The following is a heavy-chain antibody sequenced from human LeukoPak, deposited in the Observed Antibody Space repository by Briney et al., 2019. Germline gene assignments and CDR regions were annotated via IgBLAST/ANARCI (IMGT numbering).Heavy chain of an antibody. CDR3: AKFGLDGSGRYHDAFDI. Sequence: GASLRLSCAAPRFTYSSHGMTGVRQAPGKGVEWVSAISGSGGSTYYAVSGKGRSTIARDNSKNTLYLQMNSLRAEDTAVYYCAKFGLDGSGRYHDAFDIWGQGTMVTVSS. D-gene: IGHD3-10*01. J-gene: IGHJ3*02. V-gene: IGHV3-23*01. CDR1: RFTYSSHG. CDR2: ISGSGGST.